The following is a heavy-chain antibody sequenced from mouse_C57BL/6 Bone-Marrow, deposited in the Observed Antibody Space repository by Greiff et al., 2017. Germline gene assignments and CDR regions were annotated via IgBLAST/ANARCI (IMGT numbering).Heavy chain of an antibody. CDR2: IDPSDSYT. CDR3: ARSRYDYDGAWFAY. Sequence: QVQLQQPGAELVMPGASVKLSCKASGYTFTSYWMHWVKQRPGQGLEWIGEIDPSDSYTNYNQKFKGKSTLTVDKSSSTAYMQLSSLTSEYSAVYYCARSRYDYDGAWFAYWGQGTLVTVSA. J-gene: IGHJ3*01. D-gene: IGHD2-4*01. V-gene: IGHV1-69*01. CDR1: GYTFTSYW.